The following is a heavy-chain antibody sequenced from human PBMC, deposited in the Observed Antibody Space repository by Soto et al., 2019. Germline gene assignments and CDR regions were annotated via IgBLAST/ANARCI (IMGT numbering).Heavy chain of an antibody. CDR1: GYTFTSYA. D-gene: IGHD3-22*01. CDR3: ARDLRENYYDSSGYYGY. V-gene: IGHV1-18*04. CDR2: ISAYNGNT. J-gene: IGHJ4*02. Sequence: ASVKVSCKASGYTFTSYAISWVRQAPGQGLEWTGWISAYNGNTNYAEKLQGRVTMTTDTSTSTAYLELRSLRSDDTAVYYCARDLRENYYDSSGYYGYWGQGTLVTVS.